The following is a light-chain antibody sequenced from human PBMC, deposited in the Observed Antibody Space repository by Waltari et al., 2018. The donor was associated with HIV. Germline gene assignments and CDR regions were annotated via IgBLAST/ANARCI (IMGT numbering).Light chain of an antibody. Sequence: QSVLTQPPPVSGAPGLRVPISCNGRSSNLAACYAVHWYQQLPGTAPKLLIYANTNRASGVPDRFSGSKFGPSASLAITGLQAEDEANYYCQSYDSGLSGSVFGGGTKLTVL. CDR1: SSNLAACYA. CDR3: QSYDSGLSGSV. CDR2: ANT. J-gene: IGLJ2*01. V-gene: IGLV1-40*01.